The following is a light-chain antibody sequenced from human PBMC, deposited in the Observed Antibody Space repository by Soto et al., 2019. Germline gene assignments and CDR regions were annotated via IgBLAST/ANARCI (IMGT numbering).Light chain of an antibody. CDR2: SNN. CDR3: AAWDDSLRAGV. Sequence: QSVLTQPPSASGTPGQRVTISCSGSSSNIGSNYVYWYQQLPGTAPKLLIYSNNQRPSGVPDRFSGSKSGTSASLAISGLRSEDEADYYCAAWDDSLRAGVFGGGTKVTVL. V-gene: IGLV1-47*02. CDR1: SSNIGSNY. J-gene: IGLJ2*01.